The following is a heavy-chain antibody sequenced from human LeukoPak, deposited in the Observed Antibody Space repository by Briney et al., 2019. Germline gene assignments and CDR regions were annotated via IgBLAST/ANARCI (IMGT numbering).Heavy chain of an antibody. Sequence: SETLSLTSAVYGGSFSGYYWGWIRQPPGKGLEWSVEINHRGSTNNNPSLKSRVTISVDTFKNQFSLKLSSVTAADTAVYYCARGRPGGGYWGQGTLVTVSS. V-gene: IGHV4-34*01. CDR1: GGSFSGYY. CDR3: ARGRPGGGY. J-gene: IGHJ4*02. CDR2: INHRGST. D-gene: IGHD4-23*01.